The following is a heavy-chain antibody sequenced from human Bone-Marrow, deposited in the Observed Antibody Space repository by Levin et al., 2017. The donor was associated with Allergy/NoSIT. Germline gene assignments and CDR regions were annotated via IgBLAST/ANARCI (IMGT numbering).Heavy chain of an antibody. CDR1: GGSISAYY. CDR3: ARTTGGGGPPADY. V-gene: IGHV4-59*08. J-gene: IGHJ4*02. Sequence: SETLSLTCTVSGGSISAYYWSWIRQPPGKGLEWIGYIHHSGDSKYNPSLNSRLTISLDTSKNQFSLKLTSVTAADTAVYYCARTTGGGGPPADYWGQGSLVTVSS. CDR2: IHHSGDS. D-gene: IGHD1-1*01.